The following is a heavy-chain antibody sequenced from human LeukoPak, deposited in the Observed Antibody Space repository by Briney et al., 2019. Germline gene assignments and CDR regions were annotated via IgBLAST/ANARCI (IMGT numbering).Heavy chain of an antibody. CDR1: GYTFTDYY. CDR3: ARSPNRGDWFDP. J-gene: IGHJ5*02. CDR2: INSNSGGK. D-gene: IGHD2/OR15-2a*01. Sequence: GASVKVSCKASGYTFTDYYIHWVRQAPGQGLEWMGWINSNSGGKNYAQKFQGRVTMTRDSYITTAYMEVSRLRSDDTAVYYCARSPNRGDWFDPWGQGTLVTVSS. V-gene: IGHV1-2*02.